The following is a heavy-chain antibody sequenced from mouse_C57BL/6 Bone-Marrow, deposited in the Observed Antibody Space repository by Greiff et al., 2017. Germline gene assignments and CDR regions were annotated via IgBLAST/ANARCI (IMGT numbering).Heavy chain of an antibody. CDR3: ARWLLREDY. D-gene: IGHD2-3*01. V-gene: IGHV1-81*01. CDR1: GYTFTSYG. CDR2: IYPRSGNT. Sequence: VKLMESGAELARPGASVKLSCKASGYTFTSYGISWVKQRTGQGLEWIGEIYPRSGNTYYNEKFKGKATLTADKSSSTAYMELRSLTSEDSAVYFCARWLLREDYWGQGTSVTVSS. J-gene: IGHJ4*01.